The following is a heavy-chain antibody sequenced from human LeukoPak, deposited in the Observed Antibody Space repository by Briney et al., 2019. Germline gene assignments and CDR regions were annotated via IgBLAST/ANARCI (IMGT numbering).Heavy chain of an antibody. D-gene: IGHD3-10*01. CDR3: ARGGRRDGTVSTYYFYAMDV. J-gene: IGHJ6*02. CDR2: LSYDGVNT. Sequence: GGSLRLSCVVSGFSFSDNVFHWVRQAPGRGLEWVTYLSYDGVNTFYADSVKGRFTISRDTAGGTVSLQMDNLRVEDTAVYYCARGGRRDGTVSTYYFYAMDVWGQGTAVTVSS. CDR1: GFSFSDNV. V-gene: IGHV3-30*04.